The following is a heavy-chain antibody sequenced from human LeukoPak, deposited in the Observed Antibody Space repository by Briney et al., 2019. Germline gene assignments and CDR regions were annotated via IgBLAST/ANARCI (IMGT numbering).Heavy chain of an antibody. Sequence: GGSLRLSCAASGFTFNNYALTWVRQAPGKGLEWVSAVSGSGGTTYYADSVKGRFTISRDNSKNTVYLQMNSLRAEDTAVYYCAKDYGDYLYYFDYWGQGTPVTVSS. CDR3: AKDYGDYLYYFDY. CDR2: VSGSGGTT. V-gene: IGHV3-23*01. J-gene: IGHJ4*02. CDR1: GFTFNNYA. D-gene: IGHD4-17*01.